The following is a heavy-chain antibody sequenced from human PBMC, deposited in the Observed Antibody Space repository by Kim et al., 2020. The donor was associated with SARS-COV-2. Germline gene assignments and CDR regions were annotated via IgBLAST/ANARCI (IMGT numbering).Heavy chain of an antibody. CDR3: ARGHEDGGGAFDI. D-gene: IGHD3-16*01. J-gene: IGHJ3*02. V-gene: IGHV4-59*09. Sequence: NPTTKDRCTISVSTSKNQFSVKLGSVTAADTAVYYCARGHEDGGGAFDIWGQGTMVTVSS.